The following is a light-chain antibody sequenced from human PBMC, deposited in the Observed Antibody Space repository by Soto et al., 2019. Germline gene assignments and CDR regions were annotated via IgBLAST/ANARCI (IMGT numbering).Light chain of an antibody. J-gene: IGLJ3*02. CDR1: SSNIGAGYD. CDR3: GTWDSSLSAFHWV. V-gene: IGLV1-40*01. Sequence: QAVVTQPPSVSGAPGQRVTLSCSGGSSNIGAGYDVHWYQQLPGTAPKLLIYGSLKRPSGVPDRFSGSKSGPSASLAIAGLQAEDEADYYCGTWDSSLSAFHWVFGGGTKVTVL. CDR2: GSL.